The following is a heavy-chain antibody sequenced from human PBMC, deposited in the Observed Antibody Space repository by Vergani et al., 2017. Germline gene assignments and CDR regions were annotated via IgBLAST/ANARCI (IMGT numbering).Heavy chain of an antibody. CDR1: GFTFTTST. Sequence: EGQLLESGGDLVQPGGSLRLSCAASGFTFTTSTMIWVRQAPRKGLEWVSGITGSGGRTYYEESMKGRFTISRDNSKNMLYLQMTNLRAEDTAVYFCAKDGGRDLTDALDVWGEGTMVIVSS. D-gene: IGHD3-10*01. CDR3: AKDGGRDLTDALDV. V-gene: IGHV3-23*01. J-gene: IGHJ3*01. CDR2: ITGSGGRT.